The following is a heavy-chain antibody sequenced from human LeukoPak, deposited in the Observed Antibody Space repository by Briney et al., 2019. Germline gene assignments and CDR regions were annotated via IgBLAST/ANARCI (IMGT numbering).Heavy chain of an antibody. Sequence: SETLSLTCTVSGGSISSYYWSWIRQPPGKGLEWIGYIYYSGSTNYNPSLKSRVTISVDTSKNQFSLKLSSVTAADTAVYYCARGSDFWSSYHYYYYYYMDVWGKGTTVTVSS. CDR1: GGSISSYY. V-gene: IGHV4-59*12. D-gene: IGHD3-3*01. CDR3: ARGSDFWSSYHYYYYYYMDV. J-gene: IGHJ6*03. CDR2: IYYSGST.